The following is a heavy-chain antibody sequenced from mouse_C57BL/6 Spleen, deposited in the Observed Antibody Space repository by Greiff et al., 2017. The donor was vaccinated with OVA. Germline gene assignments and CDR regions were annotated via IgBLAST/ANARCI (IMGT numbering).Heavy chain of an antibody. CDR1: GYSITSGYY. V-gene: IGHV3-6*01. D-gene: IGHD2-4*01. CDR2: ISYDGSN. Sequence: EVKLMESGPGLVKPSQSLSLTCSVTGYSITSGYYWNWIRQFPGNKLEWMGYISYDGSNNYNPSLKNRISITRDTSKNQFFLKLNSVTTEDTATYYCARRGDYDGFDYWGQGTTLTVSS. CDR3: ARRGDYDGFDY. J-gene: IGHJ2*01.